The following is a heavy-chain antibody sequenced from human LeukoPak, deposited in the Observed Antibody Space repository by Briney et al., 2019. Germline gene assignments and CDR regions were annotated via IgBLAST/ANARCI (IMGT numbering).Heavy chain of an antibody. Sequence: SETLSLTCAVSGGSISSSNWWSWVRQPPGKGLEWIGEIYHSGSTNYNPSLKSRVTISVDKSKNQFSLKLSSVTAADTAVYYCARVPSYYYYYYMDVWGKGTTVTVSS. CDR3: ARVPSYYYYYYMDV. V-gene: IGHV4-4*02. CDR2: IYHSGST. CDR1: GGSISSSNW. J-gene: IGHJ6*03.